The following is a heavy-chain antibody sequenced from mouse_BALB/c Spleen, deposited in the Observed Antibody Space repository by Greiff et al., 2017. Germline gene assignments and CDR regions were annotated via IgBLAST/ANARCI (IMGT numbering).Heavy chain of an antibody. D-gene: IGHD2-4*01. CDR2: IYPGDGST. Sequence: QVQLKQSGPELVKPGASVKMSCKASGYTFTSYYIHWVKQRPGQGLEWIGWIYPGDGSTKYNEKFKGKTTLTADKSSSTAYMLLSSLTSEDSAIYFCARSDYDTYFDVWGAGTTVTVSS. CDR3: ARSDYDTYFDV. V-gene: IGHV1S56*01. CDR1: GYTFTSYY. J-gene: IGHJ1*01.